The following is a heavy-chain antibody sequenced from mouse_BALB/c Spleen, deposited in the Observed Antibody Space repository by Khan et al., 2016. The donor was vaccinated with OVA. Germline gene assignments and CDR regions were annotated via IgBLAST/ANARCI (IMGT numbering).Heavy chain of an antibody. CDR3: ANHGSTSAWFAY. J-gene: IGHJ3*01. D-gene: IGHD1-1*01. V-gene: IGHV1-7*01. CDR2: INPSTGYS. Sequence: VQLQQSGAELAKPGASVKMSCKASGYTFTSYWMHWVKQRPGQGLEWIGYINPSTGYSEFNQKFKDKATLTADTSSSTAYMQLSSLTSDDSAVYYCANHGSTSAWFAYWGQGTLVTVSA. CDR1: GYTFTSYW.